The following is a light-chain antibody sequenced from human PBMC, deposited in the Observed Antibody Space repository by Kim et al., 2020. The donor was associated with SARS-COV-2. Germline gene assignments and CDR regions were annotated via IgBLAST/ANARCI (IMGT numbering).Light chain of an antibody. CDR3: AAWDDSLNGVV. J-gene: IGLJ2*01. V-gene: IGLV1-44*01. CDR1: SSNIGGQT. Sequence: GQTVPIYCSGSSSNIGGQTVNWYQQLPGTAPKLLIYILNQRPSGVPDRFSGSKSGTSASLTISGLQSDDEADYYCAAWDDSLNGVVFGGGTQLTVL. CDR2: ILN.